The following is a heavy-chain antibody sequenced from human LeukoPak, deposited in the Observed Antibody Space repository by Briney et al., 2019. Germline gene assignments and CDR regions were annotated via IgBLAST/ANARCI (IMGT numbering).Heavy chain of an antibody. Sequence: GGSLQISCQGSGYSFTSYWIGWVRQMPGKGLEWMGIIYPGDSDTRYSPSFQGQVTISADKSISTAYLQWSSLKASDTAMYYCARHPGAGSYGYYYGMDVWGQGTTVTVSS. CDR3: ARHPGAGSYGYYYGMDV. D-gene: IGHD1-26*01. V-gene: IGHV5-51*01. CDR1: GYSFTSYW. CDR2: IYPGDSDT. J-gene: IGHJ6*02.